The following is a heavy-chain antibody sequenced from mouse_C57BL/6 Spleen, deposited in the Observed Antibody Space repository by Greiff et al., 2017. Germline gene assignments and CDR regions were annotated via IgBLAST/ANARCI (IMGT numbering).Heavy chain of an antibody. CDR1: GYTFTDYY. Sequence: EVKLVESGPVLVKPGASVKMSCKASGYTFTDYYMNWVKQSHGKSLEWIGVINPYNGGTSYNQKFKGKATLTVDKSSSTAYMELNSLTSEDSAVDYCARRRITTVVAYYAMDYWGQGTSVTVSS. V-gene: IGHV1-19*01. CDR2: INPYNGGT. CDR3: ARRRITTVVAYYAMDY. J-gene: IGHJ4*01. D-gene: IGHD1-1*01.